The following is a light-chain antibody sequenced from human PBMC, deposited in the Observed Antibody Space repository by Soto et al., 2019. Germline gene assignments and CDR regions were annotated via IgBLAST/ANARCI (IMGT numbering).Light chain of an antibody. V-gene: IGLV2-11*01. CDR3: CSYAGSYTFEV. CDR2: DVS. CDR1: SSDIGRYNY. Sequence: QSALTQPASVSGSPGQSITISCTGTSSDIGRYNYVSWYQQHPGKAPKLMIYDVSKRPSGVPDRFSGSKSGNTASLTISGLQAEDEADYYCCSYAGSYTFEVFGGGTKVTVL. J-gene: IGLJ2*01.